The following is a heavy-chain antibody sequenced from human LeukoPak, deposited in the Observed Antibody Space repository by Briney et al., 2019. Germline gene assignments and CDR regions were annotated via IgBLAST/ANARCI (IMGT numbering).Heavy chain of an antibody. J-gene: IGHJ6*02. CDR3: ARSPGATIYYYYGMDV. CDR2: IYYSGST. CDR1: GGSISSYY. V-gene: IGHV4-59*01. Sequence: SETLSLTCTVSGGSISSYYWSWIRQPPGKGLEWIGYIYYSGSTNYNPSLKSRVTISVDTSKNQFSLKLSPVTAADTAVYYCARSPGATIYYYYGMDVWGQGTTVTVSS. D-gene: IGHD1-26*01.